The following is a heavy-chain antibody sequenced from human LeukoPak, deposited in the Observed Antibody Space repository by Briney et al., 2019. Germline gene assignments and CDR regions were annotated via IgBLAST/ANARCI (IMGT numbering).Heavy chain of an antibody. V-gene: IGHV3-66*02. CDR1: GFTVSSNY. CDR3: ASSRVLYGHFDC. J-gene: IGHJ4*01. CDR2: TYSGGNT. D-gene: IGHD2-15*01. Sequence: PGGSLRLSCAASGFTVSSNYMTWVRQAPRKGLEWVSVTYSGGNTYYADAVKGRFTISRDNSKNTLYLQMNSLKLEDTAVYAWASSRVLYGHFDCWGQGTLVTVSS.